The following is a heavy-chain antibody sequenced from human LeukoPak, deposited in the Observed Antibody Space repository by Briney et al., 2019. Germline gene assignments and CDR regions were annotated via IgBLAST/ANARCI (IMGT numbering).Heavy chain of an antibody. CDR2: IYHSGST. CDR1: GGSISSGGYS. V-gene: IGHV4-30-2*01. J-gene: IGHJ4*02. Sequence: SQTLSLTCAVSGGSISSGGYSWGWIRQPPGKGLGWIRYIYHSGSTYYNPSLKSRVTISVDRSKNQFSLRLSSVTAADTAVYYCARSTAMVHFDYWGQGTLVTVSS. D-gene: IGHD5-18*01. CDR3: ARSTAMVHFDY.